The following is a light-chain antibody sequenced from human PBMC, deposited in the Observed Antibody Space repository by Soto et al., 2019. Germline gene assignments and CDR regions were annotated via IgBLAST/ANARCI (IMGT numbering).Light chain of an antibody. J-gene: IGLJ2*01. CDR3: QVWDTSTV. V-gene: IGLV3-9*01. CDR1: NIGSKN. Sequence: SYELTQPLSVSVALGQTARITCGGNNIGSKNVHWYQQKPGQAPVLVIYRDSNRPSGIPERFSGSNSGNMATLTISRAQAGDEADYYCQVWDTSTVFGGGTKVTVL. CDR2: RDS.